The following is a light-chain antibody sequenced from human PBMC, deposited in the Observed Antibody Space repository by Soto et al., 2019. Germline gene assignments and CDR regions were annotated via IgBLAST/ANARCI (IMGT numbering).Light chain of an antibody. CDR1: QSITTY. J-gene: IGKJ5*01. CDR2: AAS. CDR3: QQANSFPT. V-gene: IGKV1-39*01. Sequence: DIQMTQSPSTLSASVGDRVTITCRASQSITTYLNWYRQKPGKAPKLLIYAASSLQSGVPSRFSGSGSGTDFTLTISSLQPEDFATYYCQQANSFPTFGQGTRLEIK.